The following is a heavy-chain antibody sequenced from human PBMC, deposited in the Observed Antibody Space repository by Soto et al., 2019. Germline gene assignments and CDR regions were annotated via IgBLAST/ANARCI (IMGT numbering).Heavy chain of an antibody. Sequence: EVQLVESGGGLVQPGGSLKLSCAASGFTFSGSAMHWVRQASGKGLEWVGRIRSKANSYATAYAASVKGRFTISRDDSKNTAYLKMNILNTEDTAVNYCTRRGEALYYYRDVGGKGTTVNVSS. CDR3: TRRGEALYYYRDV. D-gene: IGHD3-10*01. CDR1: GFTFSGSA. CDR2: IRSKANSYAT. V-gene: IGHV3-73*01. J-gene: IGHJ6*03.